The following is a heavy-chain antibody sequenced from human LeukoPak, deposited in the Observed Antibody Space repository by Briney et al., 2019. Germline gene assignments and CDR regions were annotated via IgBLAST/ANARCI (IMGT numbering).Heavy chain of an antibody. CDR3: AKVGGTYSRFDY. CDR2: ISGSGGNT. Sequence: PGGSLRLSCAASGFTFSSYAMSWVRQAPGKGLEWVSAISGSGGNTYYADSVKGRFTISRDNSKNTLYMQLNSLRAEDTAVYYCAKVGGTYSRFDYWGQGTLVTVSS. J-gene: IGHJ4*02. CDR1: GFTFSSYA. D-gene: IGHD1-26*01. V-gene: IGHV3-23*01.